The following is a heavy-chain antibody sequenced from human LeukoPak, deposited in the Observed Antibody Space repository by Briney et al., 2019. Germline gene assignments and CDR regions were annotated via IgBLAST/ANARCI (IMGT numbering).Heavy chain of an antibody. D-gene: IGHD3-22*01. J-gene: IGHJ4*02. CDR1: GGSISSYY. V-gene: IGHV4-59*12. Sequence: SETLSLTCTVSGGSISSYYWSWIRQPPGKGLEWIGYIYYSGSTNYNPSLKSRVTISVDTSKNQFSLKLSSVTAADTAVYYCARGGYYDSSGYLVYWGQGTLVTVSS. CDR2: IYYSGST. CDR3: ARGGYYDSSGYLVY.